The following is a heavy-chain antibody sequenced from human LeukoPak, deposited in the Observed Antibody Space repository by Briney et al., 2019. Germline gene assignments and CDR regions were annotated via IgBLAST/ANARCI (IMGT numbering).Heavy chain of an antibody. CDR3: AKEIIAVPGNYFDY. CDR1: GFTFSSYA. J-gene: IGHJ4*02. D-gene: IGHD6-19*01. Sequence: PGRSLRLSCAASGFTFSSYAMTWVRQAPGQGLEWVSDISGSGGNTYYADSVKGRFTVSRDNSKNMLYLQMNSLRAEDTAVYYCAKEIIAVPGNYFDYWGQGILVTVSS. CDR2: ISGSGGNT. V-gene: IGHV3-23*01.